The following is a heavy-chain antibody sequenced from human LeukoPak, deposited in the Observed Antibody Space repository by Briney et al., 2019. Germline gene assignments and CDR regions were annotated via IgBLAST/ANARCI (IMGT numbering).Heavy chain of an antibody. CDR2: IYSSGSTI. J-gene: IGHJ6*01. Sequence: GGSLRLSCAASGFTFSSYEMNWVRQAPGKGLEWVSYIYSSGSTIYYADSVKGRFTISRDNSKNPLYLQMNSLRAEDTAVYYGAILSSSTPDSWRYYYGWDVWGQRTTVTVST. CDR1: GFTFSSYE. V-gene: IGHV3-48*03. D-gene: IGHD3-16*02. CDR3: AILSSSTPDSWRYYYGWDV.